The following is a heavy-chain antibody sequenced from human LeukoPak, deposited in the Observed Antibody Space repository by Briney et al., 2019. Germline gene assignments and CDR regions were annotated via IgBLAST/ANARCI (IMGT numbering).Heavy chain of an antibody. CDR3: ARGGGYYYGSGSYYPPDY. D-gene: IGHD3-10*01. J-gene: IGHJ4*02. V-gene: IGHV4-30-2*01. CDR2: IYHSGST. Sequence: SPSETLSLTCTVSGGSISSGGYYWSWIRQPPGKGLEWIGYIYHSGSTYYNPSLKSRVTISVDRSKNQFSLKLSSVTAADTAVYYCARGGGYYYGSGSYYPPDYWGQGTLVTVSS. CDR1: GGSISSGGYY.